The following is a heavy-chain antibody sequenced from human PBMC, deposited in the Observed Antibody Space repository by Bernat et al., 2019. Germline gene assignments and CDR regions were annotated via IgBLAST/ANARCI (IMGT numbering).Heavy chain of an antibody. CDR2: ISAYNGNT. CDR3: AREGWYSSGYYFGPNYI. D-gene: IGHD3-22*01. J-gene: IGHJ3*02. V-gene: IGHV1-18*04. CDR1: GYTFTSYG. Sequence: QVQLVQSGAEVKKPGASVKVSCKASGYTFTSYGISWVRQAPGQGLEWMGWISAYNGNTNYAQKLQGRVTMTTATSTSTAYMELRSLRSDDTAVYYYAREGWYSSGYYFGPNYIWGQGTMVTVSS.